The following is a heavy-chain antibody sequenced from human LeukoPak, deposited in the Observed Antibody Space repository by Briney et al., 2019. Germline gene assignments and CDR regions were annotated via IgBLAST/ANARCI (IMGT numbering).Heavy chain of an antibody. CDR3: ARVVARRYVAGPFDY. V-gene: IGHV1-46*01. CDR2: INPSGGST. D-gene: IGHD2-2*01. J-gene: IGHJ4*02. CDR1: GYTFTSYY. Sequence: ASVKVSCKASGYTFTSYYMHWVRQAPGQGLEWMGIINPSGGSTSYAQKFQGRVTMTRDMSTSTVYMELSSLRSADTAVYYCARVVARRYVAGPFDYWGQGTLVTVSS.